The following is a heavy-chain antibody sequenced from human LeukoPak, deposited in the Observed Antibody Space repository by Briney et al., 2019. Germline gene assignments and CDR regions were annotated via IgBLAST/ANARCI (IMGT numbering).Heavy chain of an antibody. Sequence: GSLRLSCEASGFTFSSYWMSWIRQPPGKGLEWIGEINHSGSTNYNPSLKSRVTISVDTSKNQFSLKLSSVTAADTAVYYCARRGIGQSLDYWGQGTLVTVSS. V-gene: IGHV4-34*01. J-gene: IGHJ4*02. CDR2: INHSGST. CDR1: GFTFSSYW. CDR3: ARRGIGQSLDY. D-gene: IGHD1-26*01.